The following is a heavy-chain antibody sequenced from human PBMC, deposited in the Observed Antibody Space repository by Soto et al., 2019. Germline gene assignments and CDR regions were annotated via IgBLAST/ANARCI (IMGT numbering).Heavy chain of an antibody. CDR1: GFTFSSYW. D-gene: IGHD2-2*01. J-gene: IGHJ4*02. CDR3: AKSLSAIPGDS. CDR2: IKQDGSEK. Sequence: EVQLVESGGGLVQSGGSLRLSCAASGFTFSSYWMSWVRQGPGKGPEWVANIKQDGSEKYYVDSVKGRFTISRDNAKNSRYLQMTSLRAEDTDVYHCAKSLSAIPGDSWGQGTLVTVSS. V-gene: IGHV3-7*05.